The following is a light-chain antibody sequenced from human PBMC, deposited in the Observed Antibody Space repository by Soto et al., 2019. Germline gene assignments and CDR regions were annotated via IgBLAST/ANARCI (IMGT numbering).Light chain of an antibody. Sequence: QSALTQPASVSGSPGQSITISCTGTSSDVGGNNFVSWYQHHPGKAPKLLIHEVRSRPSGVSDRFSGSKSANTASLTVSGLQAEDEADYYCSSYTGGRTIFGGGTKVTVL. CDR3: SSYTGGRTI. CDR1: SSDVGGNNF. J-gene: IGLJ2*01. V-gene: IGLV2-14*01. CDR2: EVR.